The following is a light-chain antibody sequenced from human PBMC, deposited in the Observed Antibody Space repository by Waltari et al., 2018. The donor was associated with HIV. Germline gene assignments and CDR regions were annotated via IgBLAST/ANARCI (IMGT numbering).Light chain of an antibody. CDR1: SSNIGKNY. Sequence: QSVLTQPPSVSAAPGQKVTISCSGSSSNIGKNYVSWYQQLPGTAPKLLIYDNNKRPSGIPDLFSGSKSGTSATLGITGLQTGDEADYYCGTWDSSLSAAVFGGGTQLTAL. V-gene: IGLV1-51*01. CDR3: GTWDSSLSAAV. J-gene: IGLJ7*02. CDR2: DNN.